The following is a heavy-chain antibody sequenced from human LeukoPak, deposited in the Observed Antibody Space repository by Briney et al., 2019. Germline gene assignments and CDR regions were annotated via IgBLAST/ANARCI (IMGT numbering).Heavy chain of an antibody. V-gene: IGHV4-39*01. CDR2: VNYGGST. J-gene: IGHJ4*02. CDR1: GVSIISSSYD. Sequence: SETLPLTCTVSGVSIISSSYDWGWIRQPPGKGLEWIGSVNYGGSTDYNPSLKSRVTISVDASKNQFSLKMRSVTAADTAVYYCARHFDNWGQGTLITVSS. CDR3: ARHFDN.